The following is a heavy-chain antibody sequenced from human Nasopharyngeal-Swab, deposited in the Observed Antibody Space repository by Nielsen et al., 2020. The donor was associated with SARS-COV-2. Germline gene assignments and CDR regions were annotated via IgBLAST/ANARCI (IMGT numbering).Heavy chain of an antibody. CDR3: ARGFRRGSYYDNIGADS. CDR2: INFDGSAR. D-gene: IGHD3-22*01. J-gene: IGHJ4*02. Sequence: GESLKISCAASGSASSGHWMHLVRQVPGKQPVWLSSINFDGSARGYAEFVKGRFTISRDNTKNSLYLQMNTLRVADTAVYYCARGFRRGSYYDNIGADSWGQGTLVTVSS. CDR1: GSASSGHW. V-gene: IGHV3-74*01.